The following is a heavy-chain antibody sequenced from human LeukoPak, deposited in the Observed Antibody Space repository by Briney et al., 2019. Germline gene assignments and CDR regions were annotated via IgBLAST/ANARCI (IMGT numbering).Heavy chain of an antibody. J-gene: IGHJ4*02. Sequence: GGSLRLSCAASGSTFSSYSMNWVRQAPGKGLEWVSSISSSSSYIYYADSVKGRFTISRDNAKNSLYLQMNSLRAEDTAVYYCARGSITGTLGYWGQGTLVTVSS. CDR1: GSTFSSYS. V-gene: IGHV3-21*01. D-gene: IGHD1-7*01. CDR2: ISSSSSYI. CDR3: ARGSITGTLGY.